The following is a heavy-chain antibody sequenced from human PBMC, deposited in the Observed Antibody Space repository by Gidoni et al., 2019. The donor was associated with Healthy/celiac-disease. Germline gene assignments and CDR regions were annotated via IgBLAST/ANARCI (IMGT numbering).Heavy chain of an antibody. D-gene: IGHD6-13*01. V-gene: IGHV4-4*02. CDR3: ARLAAAGHSHFDY. CDR2: IYHSGST. J-gene: IGHJ4*02. CDR1: GGPISSSNW. Sequence: QVPLPESGPGLVKPSRTLPPLFPVSGGPISSSNWWSWVRQPPGKGLEWIGEIYHSGSTNYNPSLKSRVTISVDKSKNQFSLKLSSVTAADTAVYYCARLAAAGHSHFDYWGQGTLVTVSS.